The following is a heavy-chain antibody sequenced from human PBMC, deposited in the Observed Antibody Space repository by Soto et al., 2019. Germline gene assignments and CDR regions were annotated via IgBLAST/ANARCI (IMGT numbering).Heavy chain of an antibody. CDR2: IKSKTDGGTT. J-gene: IGHJ3*02. D-gene: IGHD3-22*01. CDR3: TTVKYYYDSSGYYYAAFDI. Sequence: GGSLRLSCAASGFTFSNAWMSWVRQAPGKGLEWVGRIKSKTDGGTTDYAAPVKGRFTISRDDSKNTLYLQMNSLKTEDTAVYYCTTVKYYYDSSGYYYAAFDIWGQGTMVTVSS. CDR1: GFTFSNAW. V-gene: IGHV3-15*01.